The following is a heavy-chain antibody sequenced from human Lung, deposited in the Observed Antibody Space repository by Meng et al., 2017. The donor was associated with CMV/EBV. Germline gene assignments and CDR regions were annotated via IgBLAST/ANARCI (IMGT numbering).Heavy chain of an antibody. CDR3: ARVDTGYDFPFDY. D-gene: IGHD5-12*01. CDR1: GVRFKSYG. Sequence: EFGVRFKSYGVHWVRKAPGKGLEWLIVTSFDGTNIYYADSVKGRFTISRDNSKNTVYLQMNSLRVEDTAVYYCARVDTGYDFPFDYWGQGTLVTVSS. J-gene: IGHJ4*02. V-gene: IGHV3-30*19. CDR2: TSFDGTNI.